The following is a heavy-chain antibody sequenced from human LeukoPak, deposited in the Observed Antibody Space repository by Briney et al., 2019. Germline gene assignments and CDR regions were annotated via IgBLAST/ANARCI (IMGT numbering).Heavy chain of an antibody. CDR1: GFPLRTYY. CDR2: LPPTGGIV. Sequence: GGTLRLSCAGSGFPLRTYYMLWAPDARAGGLECVSFLPPTGGIVLCADSVKGRFTISRDNAKGSLFLHMKSLRHEDTAVYYCARPGHVVMDSLHMEYYFDSWGPGTLVTVSS. D-gene: IGHD2-15*01. CDR3: ARPGHVVMDSLHMEYYFDS. V-gene: IGHV3-48*02. J-gene: IGHJ4*02.